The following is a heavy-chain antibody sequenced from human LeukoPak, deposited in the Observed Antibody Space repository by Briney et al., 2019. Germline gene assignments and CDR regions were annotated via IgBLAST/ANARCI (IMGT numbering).Heavy chain of an antibody. CDR2: IIPILGIA. CDR3: ARGYCSSTSCYAYYYYYMDV. CDR1: GGTFSSYT. V-gene: IGHV1-69*02. J-gene: IGHJ6*03. Sequence: SVKVSCKASGGTFSSYTISWVRQAPGQGLEWMGRIIPILGIANYAQKFQGRVTITADKSTSTAYMELSSLRSEDTAVYYRARGYCSSTSCYAYYYYYMDVWGKGTTVTVSS. D-gene: IGHD2-2*01.